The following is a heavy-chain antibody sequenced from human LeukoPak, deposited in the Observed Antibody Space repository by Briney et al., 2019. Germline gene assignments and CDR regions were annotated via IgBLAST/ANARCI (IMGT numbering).Heavy chain of an antibody. D-gene: IGHD4-23*01. Sequence: PSETLSHTCAVYGGSFSGYYWSWIRQPPGKGLEWIGEINHSGSTNYNPSLKSRVTISVDTSKNQFSPKLSSVTAADTAVYYCARYYGGNYLDYWGQGTLVTVSS. CDR1: GGSFSGYY. V-gene: IGHV4-34*01. CDR2: INHSGST. J-gene: IGHJ4*02. CDR3: ARYYGGNYLDY.